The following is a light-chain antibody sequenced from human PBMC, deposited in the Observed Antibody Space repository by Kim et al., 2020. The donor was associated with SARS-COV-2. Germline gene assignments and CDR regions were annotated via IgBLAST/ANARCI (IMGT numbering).Light chain of an antibody. V-gene: IGKV1-33*01. CDR3: QQYDNLPMYT. J-gene: IGKJ2*01. Sequence: AAVGDRVTITCQASQDISNYLNWYQQKPGKAPKLLIYDASNLETGVPSRFSGSGSGTDFTFTISSLQPEDIATYYCQQYDNLPMYTFGQGTKLEI. CDR2: DAS. CDR1: QDISNY.